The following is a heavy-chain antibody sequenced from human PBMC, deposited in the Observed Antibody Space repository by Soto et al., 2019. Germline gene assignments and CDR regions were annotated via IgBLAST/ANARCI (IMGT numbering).Heavy chain of an antibody. Sequence: ASVKVSCKASGYTFTSYAMHWVRQAPGQSLEWMGWINAGNGNTKYSQKFQGRVTITRDTSASTAYMELSSLRSEDTAVYYCARPDIAAAGTLGFDYWGQGTLVNVSS. CDR2: INAGNGNT. V-gene: IGHV1-3*01. D-gene: IGHD6-13*01. CDR3: ARPDIAAAGTLGFDY. J-gene: IGHJ4*02. CDR1: GYTFTSYA.